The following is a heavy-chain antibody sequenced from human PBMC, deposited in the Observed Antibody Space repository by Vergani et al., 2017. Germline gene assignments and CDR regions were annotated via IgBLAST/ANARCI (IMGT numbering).Heavy chain of an antibody. CDR1: GYSISSGSY. Sequence: QVQLQESGPGLVKPSETLSLTCAVSGYSISSGSYWAWIRQPPGKGLEWIGSIFHSETTHYNPSIESLVTISVDTSRNQFSLRLSSVTAADTAVYYCARHNLWGDSQTGIDFWGLGTLVIVSS. CDR3: ARHNLWGDSQTGIDF. J-gene: IGHJ4*02. D-gene: IGHD2-21*02. V-gene: IGHV4-38-2*01. CDR2: IFHSETT.